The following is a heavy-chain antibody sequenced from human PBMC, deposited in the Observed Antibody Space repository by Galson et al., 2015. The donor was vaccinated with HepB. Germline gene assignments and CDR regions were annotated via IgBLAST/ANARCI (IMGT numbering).Heavy chain of an antibody. CDR1: GGSISSGGYS. CDR3: ARAPGIAAAGTDYYFDY. CDR2: IYHSGST. Sequence: PLSLTCAVSGGSISSGGYSWSWIRQPPGKGLEWIGYIYHSGSTYYNPSLKSRVTISVDRSKNQFSLKLSSVTAADTAVYYCARAPGIAAAGTDYYFDYWGQGTLVTVSS. V-gene: IGHV4-30-2*01. D-gene: IGHD6-13*01. J-gene: IGHJ4*02.